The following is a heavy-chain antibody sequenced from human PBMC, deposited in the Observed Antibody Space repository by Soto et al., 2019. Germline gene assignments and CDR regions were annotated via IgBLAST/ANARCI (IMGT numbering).Heavy chain of an antibody. V-gene: IGHV4-34*01. J-gene: IGHJ4*02. Sequence: PSETLSLTCAVYGGSFSGYYWSWIRQPPGKGLEWIGEINHSGSTNYNPSLKSRVTISVDTSKNQFSLKLSSVTAADTAVYYCARSSIAARAHYWGQGTLVTVSS. CDR2: INHSGST. CDR1: GGSFSGYY. D-gene: IGHD6-6*01. CDR3: ARSSIAARAHY.